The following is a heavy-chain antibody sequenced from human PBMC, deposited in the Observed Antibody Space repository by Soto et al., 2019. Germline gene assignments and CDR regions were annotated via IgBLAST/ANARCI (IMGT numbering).Heavy chain of an antibody. CDR2: IYYSGST. Sequence: SETLSLTCTVSGGSISSYYWSWIRQPPGKGLEWIGYIYYSGSTNYNPSLKSRVTISVDTSKNQFSLKLSSVTAADTAVYYCVYVRGLYSVVWFDPWGQGTLVTVSS. D-gene: IGHD3-10*02. CDR1: GGSISSYY. CDR3: VYVRGLYSVVWFDP. V-gene: IGHV4-59*01. J-gene: IGHJ5*02.